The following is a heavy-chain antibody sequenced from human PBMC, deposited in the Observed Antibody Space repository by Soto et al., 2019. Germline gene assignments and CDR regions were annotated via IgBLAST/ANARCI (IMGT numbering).Heavy chain of an antibody. D-gene: IGHD1-26*01. CDR1: GFTFSNYH. CDR2: ISTSSSTI. J-gene: IGHJ6*02. V-gene: IGHV3-48*02. Sequence: GSLRLSCAASGFTFSNYHMNWVRQAPGKGLEWVSYISTSSSTIYYADSVKGRFTISRDNGQNSLYLQMNRLRDEDTAVYFCARDGSIGVINYHYAMDVWGQATTVTVSS. CDR3: ARDGSIGVINYHYAMDV.